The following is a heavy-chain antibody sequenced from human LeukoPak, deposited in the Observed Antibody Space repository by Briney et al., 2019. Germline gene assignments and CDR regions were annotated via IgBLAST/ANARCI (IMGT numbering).Heavy chain of an antibody. J-gene: IGHJ4*02. CDR2: ISGSGGST. D-gene: IGHD3-3*01. CDR1: GFTFSSYA. Sequence: GGSLRLSCAASGFTFSSYAMSWVRQAPGKGLEWVSAISGSGGSTYYADSVKGRFTISRDNSKNTLYLQIYSLRAEDTAVYYCAKDVRYDFWSGYHLDYWGQGALVTVSS. V-gene: IGHV3-23*01. CDR3: AKDVRYDFWSGYHLDY.